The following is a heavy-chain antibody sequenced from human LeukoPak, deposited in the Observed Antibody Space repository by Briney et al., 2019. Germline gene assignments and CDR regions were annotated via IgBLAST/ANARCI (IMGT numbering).Heavy chain of an antibody. CDR2: INHSGST. V-gene: IGHV4-34*01. D-gene: IGHD3-3*01. J-gene: IGHJ4*02. CDR3: ARARKGYDFWSGFPSAKYYFDY. CDR1: GGSFSGYY. Sequence: SETLSLTCAVYGGSFSGYYWSWIRQPPGKGLEWIGEINHSGSTNYNPSLKSRVTISVDTSKNQFSLKLSSVTAADTAVYYCARARKGYDFWSGFPSAKYYFDYWGQGTLVTVSS.